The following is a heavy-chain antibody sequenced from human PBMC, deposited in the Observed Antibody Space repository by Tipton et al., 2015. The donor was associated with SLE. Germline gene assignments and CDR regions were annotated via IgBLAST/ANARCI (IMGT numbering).Heavy chain of an antibody. J-gene: IGHJ4*02. V-gene: IGHV4-31*03. CDR2: TSKSGST. Sequence: TLSLTCTVSGGSISSDDYYWTWIRQHPGKGLEWIGYTSKSGSTYYTPSLKSRVTISVDTSKNQFSLKLTSVTAADTAVYYCARGGVGGYDYFDFWGQGPLVTVSS. CDR3: ARGGVGGYDYFDF. CDR1: GGSISSDDYY. D-gene: IGHD5-12*01.